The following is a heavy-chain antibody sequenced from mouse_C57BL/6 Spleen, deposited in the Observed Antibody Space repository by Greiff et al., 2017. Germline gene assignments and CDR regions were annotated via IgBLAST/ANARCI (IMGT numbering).Heavy chain of an antibody. CDR1: GYSITSGYY. J-gene: IGHJ2*01. CDR2: ISYDGSN. Sequence: VQLKESGPGLVKPSQSLSLTCSVTGYSITSGYYWNWIRQFPGNKLEWMGYISYDGSNNYNPSLKNRIAITRDTSKNQFFLKLNSVTTEDTATYYCARVDYYGSSYYFDYWGQGTTRTVSS. D-gene: IGHD1-1*01. V-gene: IGHV3-6*01. CDR3: ARVDYYGSSYYFDY.